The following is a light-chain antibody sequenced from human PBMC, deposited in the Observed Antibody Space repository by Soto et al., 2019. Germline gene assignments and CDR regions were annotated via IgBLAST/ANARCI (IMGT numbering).Light chain of an antibody. CDR2: DTY. CDR1: QSISGE. Sequence: EVVLTQSPATLSLSPGERATLSCRTSQSISGELAWYQQTPGQAPRLIIFDTYNRATGIPARFSGSGSETDFTLTISGLEPEDFGVYYCQQRRNWPLTFRGGTKVEI. CDR3: QQRRNWPLT. J-gene: IGKJ4*01. V-gene: IGKV3-11*01.